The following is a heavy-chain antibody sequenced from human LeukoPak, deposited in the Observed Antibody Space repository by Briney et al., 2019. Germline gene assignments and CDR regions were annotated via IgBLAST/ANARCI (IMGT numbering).Heavy chain of an antibody. CDR2: MNPNSGNT. CDR3: VRGKKGDGRYGGAVY. CDR1: GYTFTSYN. J-gene: IGHJ4*02. Sequence: ASVKVSCKASGYTFTSYNINWVRQATGQGLEWMGWMNPNSGNTGYAQKFQGGVTMTRNTSISTAYMELSSLRSEDTSVYYSVRGKKGDGRYGGAVYWGQGTLVTVSS. D-gene: IGHD4-23*01. V-gene: IGHV1-8*01.